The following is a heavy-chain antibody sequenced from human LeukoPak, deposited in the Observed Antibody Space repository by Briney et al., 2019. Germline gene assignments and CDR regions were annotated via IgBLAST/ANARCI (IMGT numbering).Heavy chain of an antibody. J-gene: IGHJ4*02. D-gene: IGHD2-2*01. CDR1: GFTFGDYA. CDR2: ITWDSGVK. Sequence: AGGSLRLSCAASGFTFGDYAMPWVRHAPGKGLEWVSGITWDSGVKEYADSVKGRFTISRDNAKKSLYLQMNSLRTEGTALYYCAKGTRSVVPAASDSWGQGTLVTVSS. CDR3: AKGTRSVVPAASDS. V-gene: IGHV3-9*01.